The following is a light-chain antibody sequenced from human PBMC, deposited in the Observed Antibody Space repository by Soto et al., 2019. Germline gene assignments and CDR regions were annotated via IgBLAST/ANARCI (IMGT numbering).Light chain of an antibody. J-gene: IGKJ2*01. CDR2: CAS. CDR3: QHYDNSPPFT. V-gene: IGKV3-15*01. Sequence: EIVMTQSPATLSVSPGERATLSCRASQSVGYNLAWYQQKPGQSPRLLIYCASARATGIPDRFSGSGSGTDFTLTISRLEPEDFAVYFCQHYDNSPPFTFGQGTKVDIK. CDR1: QSVGYN.